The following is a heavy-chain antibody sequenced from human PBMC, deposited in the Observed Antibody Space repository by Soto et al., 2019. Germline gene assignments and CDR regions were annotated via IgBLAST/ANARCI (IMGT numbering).Heavy chain of an antibody. CDR2: IYNSGST. D-gene: IGHD3-22*01. CDR1: GASISGYY. J-gene: IGHJ4*02. Sequence: SETLSLTCSVSGASISGYYWSWIRQPPGKGLEWIGHIYNSGSTNYNPSLKSRVTISVDTSKNQFSLKLGSVTAADTAVYYCARHFYDSDGYYSYEYWGQGALVTVSS. V-gene: IGHV4-59*01. CDR3: ARHFYDSDGYYSYEY.